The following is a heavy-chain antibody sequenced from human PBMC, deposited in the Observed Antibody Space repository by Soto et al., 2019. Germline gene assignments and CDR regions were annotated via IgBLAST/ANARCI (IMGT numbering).Heavy chain of an antibody. CDR1: GYTFTTYG. CDR3: ASDFTKSSSWLYYFDY. V-gene: IGHV1-18*01. D-gene: IGHD6-13*01. CDR2: ISAYSGST. J-gene: IGHJ4*02. Sequence: QVQLVQSGAEVKKPGASVKVSCTASGYTFTTYGISWVRQAPGQGLEWMGWISAYSGSTKFAQKLQGRVTMTTDTSTTTAYMELRSLTSDYTAVYYCASDFTKSSSWLYYFDYWGQGTLVTVSS.